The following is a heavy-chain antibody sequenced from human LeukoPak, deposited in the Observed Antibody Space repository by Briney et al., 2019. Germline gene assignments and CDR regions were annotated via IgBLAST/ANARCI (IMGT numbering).Heavy chain of an antibody. J-gene: IGHJ3*02. V-gene: IGHV4-59*01. CDR3: AGLPPYDILTGGTFGI. CDR2: IYYSGTT. CDR1: GGAIDNYY. Sequence: PSETLSLTCSVSGGAIDNYYWSWIRQPPGKGLEWIGYIYYSGTTHYNPSFKSRVTMSVDTSKNEFSLKVNSVTAAETGMYYCAGLPPYDILTGGTFGIWGQGPWSPSLQ. D-gene: IGHD3-9*01.